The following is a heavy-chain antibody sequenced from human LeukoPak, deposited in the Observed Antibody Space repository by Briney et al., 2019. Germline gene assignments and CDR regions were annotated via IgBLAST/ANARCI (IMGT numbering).Heavy chain of an antibody. V-gene: IGHV4-34*01. CDR1: GGSFSGFY. Sequence: SETLSLTCAVYGGSFSGFYWSWIRQPPGKGLEWIGEINHRGSTNYNPSLKSRVTVSLDTSKNQFSLKLSSVTAADTAVYYCARAPGAALDWGQGTLVTVSS. CDR3: ARAPGAALD. J-gene: IGHJ4*02. D-gene: IGHD2-15*01. CDR2: INHRGST.